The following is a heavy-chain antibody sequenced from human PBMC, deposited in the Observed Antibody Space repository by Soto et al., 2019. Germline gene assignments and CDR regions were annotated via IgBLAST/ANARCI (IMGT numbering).Heavy chain of an antibody. CDR2: VTFDGSHQ. J-gene: IGHJ5*02. Sequence: GGALRLSCAASGFSFSSHGMHWVRQAPGKGLEWVAVVTFDGSHQCYADSVKGRFTISRDNSRNMVYLQMNSLREDDTAIYFCARSSSSDYSEPFDLWGQGIQVTVSS. CDR1: GFSFSSHG. V-gene: IGHV3-30*03. CDR3: ARSSSSDYSEPFDL. D-gene: IGHD4-4*01.